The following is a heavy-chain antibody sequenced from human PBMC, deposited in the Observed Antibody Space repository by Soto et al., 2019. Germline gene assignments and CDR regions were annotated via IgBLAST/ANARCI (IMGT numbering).Heavy chain of an antibody. CDR2: ISYDGSNK. D-gene: IGHD6-6*01. V-gene: IGHV3-30-3*01. J-gene: IGHJ4*02. CDR3: AREAYSSSNFDF. Sequence: PGGSLRLSCAASGFTFSSYAMHWVRQAPGKGLEWVAVISYDGSNKYYADSVKGRFTISRDNSKNTLYLQMNSLRAEDTAVYYCAREAYSSSNFDFWGQGALVTVSS. CDR1: GFTFSSYA.